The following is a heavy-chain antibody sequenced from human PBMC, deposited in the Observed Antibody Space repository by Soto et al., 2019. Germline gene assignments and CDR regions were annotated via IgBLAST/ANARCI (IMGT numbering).Heavy chain of an antibody. CDR2: IYYSGST. J-gene: IGHJ6*02. CDR3: ARGGWSMDV. V-gene: IGHV4-39*07. D-gene: IGHD2-15*01. Sequence: SETLSLTCTVSGGSISSSSYYWGWIRRPPGKGLEWIGNIYYSGSTNYNPSLKSRVTISVDTSKNQFSLKLSSVTAADTAVYYCARGGWSMDVWGQGTTVTVSS. CDR1: GGSISSSSYY.